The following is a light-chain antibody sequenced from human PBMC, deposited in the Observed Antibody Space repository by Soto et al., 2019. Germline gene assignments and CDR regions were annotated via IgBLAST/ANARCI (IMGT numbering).Light chain of an antibody. CDR2: GAS. J-gene: IGKJ5*01. CDR1: QGISNW. V-gene: IGKV1D-12*01. Sequence: DIQMTQSPSSVSASVGDRVSISCRASQGISNWLAWYQQKPGKAPNLLIYGASSLRSGVPSRFSGSGSGTDFTLTISSLQPEDFATYYCQQAHSFPITFGQGTRLDIK. CDR3: QQAHSFPIT.